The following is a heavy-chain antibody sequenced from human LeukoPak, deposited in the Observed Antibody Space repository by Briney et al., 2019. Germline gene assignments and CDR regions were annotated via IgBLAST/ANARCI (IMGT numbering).Heavy chain of an antibody. CDR1: GFTFSSYG. CDR3: AKAQLDTVTTGPLDY. D-gene: IGHD4-17*01. V-gene: IGHV3-23*01. J-gene: IGHJ4*02. Sequence: PGGSLRLSCAASGFTFSSYGMSWVRQAPGKGLEWVSDISSGGGSTYYADSVKGRFTISRDNSKNTLYLQMNSLRAEDTAVYYCAKAQLDTVTTGPLDYWGQGTLVTVSS. CDR2: ISSGGGST.